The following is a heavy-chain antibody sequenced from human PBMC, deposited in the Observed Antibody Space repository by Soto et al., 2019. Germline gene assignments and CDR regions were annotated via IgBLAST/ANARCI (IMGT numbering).Heavy chain of an antibody. CDR2: IYYSGST. CDR1: GGSISSSSYY. V-gene: IGHV4-39*01. J-gene: IGHJ5*02. D-gene: IGHD6-13*01. CDR3: ARFIAAAGPYNWFDP. Sequence: PSETLSLTCTVSGGSISSSSYYWGWLRQPPGKGLEWIGSIYYSGSTYYNPSLKSRVTISVDTSKNQFSLKLSSVTAADTAVYYCARFIAAAGPYNWFDPWGQGTLVTVSS.